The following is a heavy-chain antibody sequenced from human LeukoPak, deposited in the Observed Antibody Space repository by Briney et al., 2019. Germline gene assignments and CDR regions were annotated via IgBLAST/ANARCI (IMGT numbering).Heavy chain of an antibody. CDR1: GGSISSYY. Sequence: PSETLSLTCTVSGGSISSYYWSWIRQPPGKGLEWIGYIYYSGSTNYNPSLKSRVTISVDTSKNQFSLKLSSVTAADTAVYYCARRRGFEGDFDHWGQGTLVTVSS. J-gene: IGHJ4*02. V-gene: IGHV4-59*01. D-gene: IGHD3-16*01. CDR2: IYYSGST. CDR3: ARRRGFEGDFDH.